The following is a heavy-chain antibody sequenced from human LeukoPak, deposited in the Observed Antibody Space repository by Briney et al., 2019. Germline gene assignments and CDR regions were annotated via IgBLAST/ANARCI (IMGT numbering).Heavy chain of an antibody. J-gene: IGHJ4*02. CDR3: ARERQLHYFDY. D-gene: IGHD6-6*01. V-gene: IGHV4-59*01. CDR1: GGSISNYY. Sequence: SETLSLTCTVSGGSISNYYWSWFRQPPGKGLEWIGYIYHDGSTNYNPSLKSRVTISVDTSKDQFSLKLTSVTAADTAVYYCARERQLHYFDYWGQGTLVTVSS. CDR2: IYHDGST.